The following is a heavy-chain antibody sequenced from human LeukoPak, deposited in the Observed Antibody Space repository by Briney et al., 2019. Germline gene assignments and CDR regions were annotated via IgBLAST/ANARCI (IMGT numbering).Heavy chain of an antibody. D-gene: IGHD2-15*01. V-gene: IGHV3-30*04. Sequence: GTSLRLSCAASGFTFSSYAMHWVRQAPGKGLEWVAVISYDGSNKYYADSVKGRFTISRDNSKNTLYLQMNSLRAEDTAVYYCARAGYCSGGSCYYAFDIWGQGTMVTVSS. CDR3: ARAGYCSGGSCYYAFDI. CDR2: ISYDGSNK. CDR1: GFTFSSYA. J-gene: IGHJ3*02.